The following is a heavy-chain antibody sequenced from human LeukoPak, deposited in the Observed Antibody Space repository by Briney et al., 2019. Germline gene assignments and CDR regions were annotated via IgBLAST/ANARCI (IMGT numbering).Heavy chain of an antibody. D-gene: IGHD3-3*01. CDR1: GFTVGSHA. V-gene: IGHV3-23*01. CDR3: ARGSRSGYSFMSY. CDR2: ITYSGDNT. Sequence: PGGSLRLSCAASGFTVGSHAMTWVRQAPGKGLEWVSGITYSGDNTYYAGSVKGRFTISRDNSKNTLYLQMNSLRAEDTAVYYCARGSRSGYSFMSYWGQGTLVTVSS. J-gene: IGHJ4*02.